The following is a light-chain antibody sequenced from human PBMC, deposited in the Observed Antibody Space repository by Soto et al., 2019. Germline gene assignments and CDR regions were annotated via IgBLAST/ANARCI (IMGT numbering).Light chain of an antibody. CDR2: VAS. CDR3: QQYNVWPLT. J-gene: IGKJ4*01. CDR1: QSVNSN. V-gene: IGKV3-15*01. Sequence: EIVMTQSPVTLSVSPGDRATLSCRASQSVNSNLAWYQQKPGQTPKLLIYVASTRATGIPARFSGSGSGTEFTLTISSLQSEDFSVYYCQQYNVWPLTFGGGTKLELK.